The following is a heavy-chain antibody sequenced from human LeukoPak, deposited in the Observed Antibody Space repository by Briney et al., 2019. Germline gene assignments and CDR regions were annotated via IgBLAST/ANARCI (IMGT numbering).Heavy chain of an antibody. CDR3: ARGYCSGGSCLTFDY. Sequence: ASVKVSCKASGYTFTSYAMHWVRQAPGQRLEWMGWINAGNGNTKYSQEFQGRVTITRDTSASTAYMELSSLRSEDMAVYYCARGYCSGGSCLTFDYWGQGTLVTVSS. CDR1: GYTFTSYA. D-gene: IGHD2-15*01. CDR2: INAGNGNT. V-gene: IGHV1-3*03. J-gene: IGHJ4*02.